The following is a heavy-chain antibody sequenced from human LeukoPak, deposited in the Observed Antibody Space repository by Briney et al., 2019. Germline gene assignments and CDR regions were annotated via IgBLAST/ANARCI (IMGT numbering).Heavy chain of an antibody. V-gene: IGHV4-4*07. J-gene: IGHJ5*02. Sequence: SETLSLTCTVSGGSISSYYWSWIRQPAGKGLEWIGRIYTSGSTNYNPSLKSRVTMSVDTSENQFSLKLSSVTAADTAVYYCASSTYYYDSSGSPSWGQGTRVTVSS. D-gene: IGHD3-22*01. CDR2: IYTSGST. CDR3: ASSTYYYDSSGSPS. CDR1: GGSISSYY.